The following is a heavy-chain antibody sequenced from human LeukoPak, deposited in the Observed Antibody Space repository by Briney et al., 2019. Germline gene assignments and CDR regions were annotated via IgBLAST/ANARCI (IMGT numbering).Heavy chain of an antibody. CDR3: ARDRLGDYDHSGYYDK. CDR2: ICDSGRTI. Sequence: PGGSLRLSCAASGFTFSDYYMSWIRQAPGKGLEGVSYICDSGRTIYYAASVKGRFTISRDNAKNSVYLQMNNLRAEDTAVYYCARDRLGDYDHSGYYDKWGQGTLVTVSS. CDR1: GFTFSDYY. V-gene: IGHV3-11*01. D-gene: IGHD3-22*01. J-gene: IGHJ4*02.